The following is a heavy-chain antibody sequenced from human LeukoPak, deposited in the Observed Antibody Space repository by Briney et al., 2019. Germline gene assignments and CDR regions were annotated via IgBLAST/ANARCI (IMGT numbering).Heavy chain of an antibody. CDR2: ISYDGSNK. Sequence: GGSLRLSCAASGFTLSSYSIQWVRQAQGKGLEWVAVISYDGSNKYYADSVKGRFTISRDNSKNTLYLQMNSLRAEDTAVYYCAKDGGGQWLVPGAPLDYWGQGTLVTVSS. V-gene: IGHV3-30*04. J-gene: IGHJ4*02. CDR1: GFTLSSYS. CDR3: AKDGGGQWLVPGAPLDY. D-gene: IGHD6-19*01.